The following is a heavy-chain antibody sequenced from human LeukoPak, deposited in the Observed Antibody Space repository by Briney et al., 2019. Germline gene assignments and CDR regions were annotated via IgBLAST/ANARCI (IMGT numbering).Heavy chain of an antibody. V-gene: IGHV3-21*01. CDR3: ARGGGAAAGKFDP. CDR1: GFTFSSYS. Sequence: GGSLRLSCAASGFTFSSYSMNWVRQAPGKGLEWVSSISSSSSYIYYADSVKGRFTISRDNAKNSLYLQMNSLRAEDTAVYYCARGGGAAAGKFDPWGQGTLATVSS. J-gene: IGHJ5*02. CDR2: ISSSSSYI. D-gene: IGHD6-13*01.